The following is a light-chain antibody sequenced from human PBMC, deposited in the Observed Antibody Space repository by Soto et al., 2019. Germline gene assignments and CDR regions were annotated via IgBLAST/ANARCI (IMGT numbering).Light chain of an antibody. Sequence: DIQLTQSPSSLSASVGDRVTITCRASQGISTYLAWYQQKPGKVPKLLIYPASTLHSGVPSRFSGSGSGTDFTLTIRSLQPEDVATYYCQRYGSAPGTFGQGTKVDIK. CDR2: PAS. V-gene: IGKV1-27*01. CDR3: QRYGSAPGT. J-gene: IGKJ1*01. CDR1: QGISTY.